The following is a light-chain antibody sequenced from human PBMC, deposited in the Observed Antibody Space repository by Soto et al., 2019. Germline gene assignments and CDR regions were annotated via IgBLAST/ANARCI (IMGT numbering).Light chain of an antibody. CDR3: QQYYSYWT. CDR1: RGVSANY. V-gene: IGKV3-20*01. J-gene: IGKJ1*01. Sequence: ENLLTQSPGTLSLSPGEGATLSCRASRGVSANYLAWYQQKPGQAPTLLIYGASIRAAGIPDRFSGSGSGTDFTLTISSLQPDDFATYYCQQYYSYWTFGQGTKVEIK. CDR2: GAS.